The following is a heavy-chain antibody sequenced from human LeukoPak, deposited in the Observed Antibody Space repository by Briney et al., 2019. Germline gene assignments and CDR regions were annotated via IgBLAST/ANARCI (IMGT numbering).Heavy chain of an antibody. CDR3: ARVGNGGNFNYYYYYMDV. D-gene: IGHD4-23*01. CDR1: GYSISSGYY. Sequence: SETLSLTCTVSGYSISSGYYWGWIRQPPGKGLEWIGSIYHSGSTYYNPSLKSRVTISVDTSKNQFSLKLSSVTAADTAVYYCARVGNGGNFNYYYYYMDVWGKGTTVTISS. J-gene: IGHJ6*03. CDR2: IYHSGST. V-gene: IGHV4-38-2*02.